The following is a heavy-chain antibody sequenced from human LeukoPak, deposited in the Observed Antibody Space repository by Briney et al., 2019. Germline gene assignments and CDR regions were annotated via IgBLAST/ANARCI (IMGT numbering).Heavy chain of an antibody. CDR3: AKGRDVYNYWYFDL. V-gene: IGHV3-23*01. D-gene: IGHD5-24*01. CDR1: GFSFSNYG. Sequence: PGGSLRLSCAASGFSFSNYGMNWVRQAPGKGLEWVSGITGNGATTYYADSVKGRFTISRDNSKNTMYLQMNGLRAEDTAVYYCAKGRDVYNYWYFDLWGRGTLVTVSS. J-gene: IGHJ2*01. CDR2: ITGNGATT.